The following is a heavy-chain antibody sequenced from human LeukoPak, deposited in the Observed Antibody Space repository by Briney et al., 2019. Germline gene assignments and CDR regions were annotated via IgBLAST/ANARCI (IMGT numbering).Heavy chain of an antibody. Sequence: ASVKVSCKASGYTFTGYYMHWVRQAPGQGLEWMGWISAYNGNTNYAQKLQGRVTMTTDTSTSTAYMELRSLRSDDTAVYYCARGAPGILWFGELLLGSLGYFDYWGQGTLVTVSS. CDR1: GYTFTGYY. CDR3: ARGAPGILWFGELLLGSLGYFDY. D-gene: IGHD3-10*01. V-gene: IGHV1-18*04. CDR2: ISAYNGNT. J-gene: IGHJ4*02.